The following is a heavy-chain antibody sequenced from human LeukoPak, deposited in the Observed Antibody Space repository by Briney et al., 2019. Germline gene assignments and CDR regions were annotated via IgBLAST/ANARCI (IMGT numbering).Heavy chain of an antibody. CDR1: GFTFSSYW. CDR2: IKQDGSEK. CDR3: AREYYDFWSGYYRGYYYYYYMDV. D-gene: IGHD3-3*01. V-gene: IGHV3-7*01. Sequence: GGSPRLSCAASGFTFSSYWMSWVRQAPGKGLEWVANIKQDGSEKYYVDSVKGRFTISRDNAKNSLYLQMNSLRAEDTAVYYCAREYYDFWSGYYRGYYYYYYMDVWGKGTTVTVSS. J-gene: IGHJ6*03.